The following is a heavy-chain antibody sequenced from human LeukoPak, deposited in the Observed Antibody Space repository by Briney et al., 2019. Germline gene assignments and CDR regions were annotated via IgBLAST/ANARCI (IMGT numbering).Heavy chain of an antibody. V-gene: IGHV3-30-3*01. Sequence: GRSLRLSCAASRFSFSDFIMHWVRQAPGKGLEWVAVISYDGGNKDYADSVKGRFTISRDNSKNTLDLQMNSLRAEDTAVYYCAREAPTSGLYYFDYCGQGNLVTVSS. CDR3: AREAPTSGLYYFDY. CDR2: ISYDGGNK. D-gene: IGHD6-19*01. J-gene: IGHJ4*02. CDR1: RFSFSDFI.